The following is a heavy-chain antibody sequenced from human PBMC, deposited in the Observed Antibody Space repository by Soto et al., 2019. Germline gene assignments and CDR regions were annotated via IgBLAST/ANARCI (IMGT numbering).Heavy chain of an antibody. Sequence: SETLSLTCTVSGGSISSSSYYWGWIRQPPGKGLEWIGSIYYSGSTYYNPSLKSRVTISVDTSKNQFSLKLSSVTAADTAVYYCARNSDYGDYESYYYGMDVWGQGTTVTVSS. D-gene: IGHD4-17*01. CDR2: IYYSGST. J-gene: IGHJ6*02. V-gene: IGHV4-39*01. CDR1: GGSISSSSYY. CDR3: ARNSDYGDYESYYYGMDV.